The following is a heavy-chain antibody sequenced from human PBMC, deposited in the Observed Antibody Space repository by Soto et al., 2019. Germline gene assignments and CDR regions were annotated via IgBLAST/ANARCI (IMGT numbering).Heavy chain of an antibody. CDR1: GGSINSGDYY. CDR3: ASSAGHPADFFYYNGMDV. V-gene: IGHV4-30-4*01. D-gene: IGHD3-10*01. J-gene: IGHJ6*02. CDR2: IFHSGST. Sequence: QVQLQESGPGLVKPSQTLSLTCTVSGGSINSGDYYWTWVRQPPGKGLEWIGTIFHSGSTYYTPSLQSRVTISLDTSKSQFYLRLNSVTAADTAVYYCASSAGHPADFFYYNGMDVWGQGTTVTVSS.